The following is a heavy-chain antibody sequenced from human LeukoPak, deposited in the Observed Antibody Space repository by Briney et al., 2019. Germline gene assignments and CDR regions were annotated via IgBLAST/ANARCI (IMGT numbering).Heavy chain of an antibody. D-gene: IGHD4-17*01. V-gene: IGHV3-30*18. CDR1: RFTFSSYG. Sequence: GRSLRLSCAASRFTFSSYGMHWVRQAPGKGLEWVAVISFGGNNRYYADSVKGRFTISRDNSKNTLYLQMNTLRAEDTAVYYCAKANYGDYVGHDAFDIWGQGTMVTVSS. CDR3: AKANYGDYVGHDAFDI. CDR2: ISFGGNNR. J-gene: IGHJ3*02.